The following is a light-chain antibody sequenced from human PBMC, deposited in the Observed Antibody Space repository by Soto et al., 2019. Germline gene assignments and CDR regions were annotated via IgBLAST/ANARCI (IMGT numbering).Light chain of an antibody. CDR1: NSNIGAGYD. CDR3: QSYDRSLSAYV. Sequence: QSVLTQPSSVSGAPGQRVTISCTGSNSNIGAGYDVHWYQQLPGTAPKLLVYTNIHRPSGIPDRFSGSKSGTSASLAITGLQAEDEADYYCQSYDRSLSAYVFGTGTKVTVL. J-gene: IGLJ1*01. V-gene: IGLV1-40*01. CDR2: TNI.